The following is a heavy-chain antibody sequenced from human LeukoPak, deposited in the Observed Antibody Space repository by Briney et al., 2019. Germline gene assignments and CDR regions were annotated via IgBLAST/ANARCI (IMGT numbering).Heavy chain of an antibody. D-gene: IGHD6-13*01. CDR2: IYYSGST. CDR1: GGPIRSYY. J-gene: IGHJ4*02. CDR3: ARTGYSSTWSPLNHFDY. V-gene: IGHV4-59*08. Sequence: SETLSLTCTVSGGPIRSYYWSWIRQPPGKGLEWIGYIYYSGSTNYSPSLKSRVTISVDTSKDQFSLRLSSVTAADTAIYYCARTGYSSTWSPLNHFDYWGQGLLVTVST.